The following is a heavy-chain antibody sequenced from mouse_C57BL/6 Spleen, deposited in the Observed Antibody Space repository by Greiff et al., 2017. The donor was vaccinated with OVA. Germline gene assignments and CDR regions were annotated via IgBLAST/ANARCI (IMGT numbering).Heavy chain of an antibody. CDR1: GYAFSSYW. J-gene: IGHJ4*01. Sequence: VMLVESGAELVKPGASVKISCKASGYAFSSYWMNWVKQRPGKGLEWIGQIYPGDGDTNYNGKFKGKATLTADKASSTAYMQLSSLTSEDSAVYFCAREGTPGAMDYWGQGTSVTVSS. V-gene: IGHV1-80*01. D-gene: IGHD3-3*01. CDR2: IYPGDGDT. CDR3: AREGTPGAMDY.